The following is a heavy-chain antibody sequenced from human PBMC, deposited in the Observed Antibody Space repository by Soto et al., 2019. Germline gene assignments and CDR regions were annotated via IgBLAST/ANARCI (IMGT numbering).Heavy chain of an antibody. CDR1: GYTFSTYD. CDR2: MNPNSGDT. V-gene: IGHV1-8*01. J-gene: IGHJ6*02. D-gene: IGHD3-10*01. CDR3: ARINYYGSGSYQDFFYFYALDV. Sequence: ASVKVSCKTSGYTFSTYDINWVRQAPGQGVERMGWMNPNSGDTGYAQKFLGRLTMTRDSSIRTVYMELSSLSSEDTAVYYCARINYYGSGSYQDFFYFYALDVWGQGTTVTVSS.